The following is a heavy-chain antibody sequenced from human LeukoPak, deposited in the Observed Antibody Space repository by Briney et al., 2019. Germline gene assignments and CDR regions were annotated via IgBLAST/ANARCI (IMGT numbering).Heavy chain of an antibody. CDR2: IIPILGIA. Sequence: GSSVKVSCKASGGTFSSYAISWVRQAPGQGLEWMGRIIPILGIANYAQKLQGRVTITADKSTSTAYMELSSLRSEDTAVYYCARDLTYYYDSSGGYGMDVRGQGTTVTVSS. CDR3: ARDLTYYYDSSGGYGMDV. D-gene: IGHD3-22*01. V-gene: IGHV1-69*04. J-gene: IGHJ6*02. CDR1: GGTFSSYA.